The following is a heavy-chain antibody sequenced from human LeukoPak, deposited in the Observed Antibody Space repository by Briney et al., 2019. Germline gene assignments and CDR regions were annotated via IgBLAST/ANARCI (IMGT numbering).Heavy chain of an antibody. CDR1: GFTVSINY. CDR3: ARGTVAGNSGFDY. CDR2: IYSDGST. V-gene: IGHV3-66*01. J-gene: IGHJ4*02. Sequence: PGGSLRLSCAASGFTVSINYMTWVRQAPGKGLEWVSVIYSDGSTDYADSVRGRFTISRDNSKNTLYFQMNSLRPEDTAVYYCARGTVAGNSGFDYWGQGTLVTVSS. D-gene: IGHD6-19*01.